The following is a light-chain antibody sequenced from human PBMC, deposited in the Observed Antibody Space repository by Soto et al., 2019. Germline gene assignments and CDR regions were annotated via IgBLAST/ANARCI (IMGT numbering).Light chain of an antibody. Sequence: EIVLTQSPGTLSLSPGERATLSCRASQSVSSSYLAWYQQKPGQAPRLLIYGASSRATGIPDRFSGSGSGTDFTLTISRLEPEDFAVYYCQHYGYSQWTFGQGTKVDIK. CDR1: QSVSSSY. V-gene: IGKV3-20*01. CDR2: GAS. J-gene: IGKJ1*01. CDR3: QHYGYSQWT.